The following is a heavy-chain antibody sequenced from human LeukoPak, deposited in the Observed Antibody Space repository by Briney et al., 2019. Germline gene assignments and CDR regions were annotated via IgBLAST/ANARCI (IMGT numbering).Heavy chain of an antibody. Sequence: GSSVKVSCKASGGTFSSYAISWVRQAPGQGLEWMGRIIPILGIANYAQKFQGRVTITADKSTSTAYMELSSLRSEDTAVYYCARGGSGPVSAFDIWGQGTMVTVSS. CDR3: ARGGSGPVSAFDI. D-gene: IGHD3-10*01. CDR2: IIPILGIA. J-gene: IGHJ3*02. CDR1: GGTFSSYA. V-gene: IGHV1-69*04.